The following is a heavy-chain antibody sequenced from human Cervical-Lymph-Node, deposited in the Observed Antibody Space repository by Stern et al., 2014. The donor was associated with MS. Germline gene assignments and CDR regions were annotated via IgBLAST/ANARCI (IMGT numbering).Heavy chain of an antibody. CDR1: GGSINNGAYY. CDR2: IYYSGDT. V-gene: IGHV4-31*03. J-gene: IGHJ4*02. CDR3: ARGAYSSTWYKSYFDS. D-gene: IGHD6-13*01. Sequence: VQLVESGPGLVKPSQTLSLTCTVSGGSINNGAYYWNWIRQHPGKGLEWIGYIYYSGDTYYNPSLSSRATISLDTSKNQFSLHLDSVTAADTAVYYCARGAYSSTWYKSYFDSWGQGTLVTVSS.